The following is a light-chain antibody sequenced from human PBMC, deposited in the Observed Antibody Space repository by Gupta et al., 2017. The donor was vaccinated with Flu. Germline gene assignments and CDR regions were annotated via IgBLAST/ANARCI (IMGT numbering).Light chain of an antibody. J-gene: IGLJ2*01. Sequence: TSSDVGYYNYVSWYQQYPGKAPKLMIYDVGFRPSGVSERFSGSKSGNTASLAISGLQAEDEVDYYCSSYTTSSTPVFGGGTKVTVL. V-gene: IGLV2-14*04. CDR2: DVG. CDR3: SSYTTSSTPV. CDR1: SSDVGYYNY.